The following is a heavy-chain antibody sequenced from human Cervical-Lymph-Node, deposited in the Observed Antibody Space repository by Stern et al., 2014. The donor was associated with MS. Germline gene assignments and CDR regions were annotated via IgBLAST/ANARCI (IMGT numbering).Heavy chain of an antibody. V-gene: IGHV1-69*09. CDR2: IVPVLGIT. CDR3: ARGPPTRDIVTVVAPYFDY. D-gene: IGHD3-22*01. CDR1: GDAFYSYT. Sequence: QVQLVQSGAEMKKPGSSVKVSCERSGDAFYSYTFSWVRQAPGQGLEWMGRIVPVLGITNYAQKFQGRVTLSADKSTNTAYMELSSLSSEDTAVYYCARGPPTRDIVTVVAPYFDYWGQGTPVTVSS. J-gene: IGHJ4*02.